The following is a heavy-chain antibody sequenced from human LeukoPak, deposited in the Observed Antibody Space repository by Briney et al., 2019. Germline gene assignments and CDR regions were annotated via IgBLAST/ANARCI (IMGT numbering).Heavy chain of an antibody. CDR2: IFYTGIT. J-gene: IGHJ4*02. Sequence: PSETLSLTCTVSGASISDYYWSWIRQPPGKGLERIGYIFYTGITNYNPSLESRVTISVDTSKNQFSLNLSSVTAADTAVFYCARHLEMATEDYFDYWGQGTLVTVSS. D-gene: IGHD5-12*01. CDR1: GASISDYY. CDR3: ARHLEMATEDYFDY. V-gene: IGHV4-59*08.